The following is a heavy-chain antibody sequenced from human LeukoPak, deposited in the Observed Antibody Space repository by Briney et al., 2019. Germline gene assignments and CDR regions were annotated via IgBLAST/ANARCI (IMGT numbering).Heavy chain of an antibody. D-gene: IGHD1-26*01. J-gene: IGHJ3*02. CDR1: GGTFSGYA. CDR3: ARDVTNSGSRRPASFYAFDI. Sequence: SVKVSCKASGGTFSGYAISWVRQAPGQGLEWMGGIIPIFGTANYAQKFQGRVTITADESTSTAYMELSSLRSEDTAVYYCARDVTNSGSRRPASFYAFDIWGQGTMVTVSS. CDR2: IIPIFGTA. V-gene: IGHV1-69*13.